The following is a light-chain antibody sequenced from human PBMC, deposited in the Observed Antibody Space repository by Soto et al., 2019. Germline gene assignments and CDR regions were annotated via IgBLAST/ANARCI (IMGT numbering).Light chain of an antibody. CDR2: GAS. V-gene: IGKV3-15*01. CDR3: QQYDNWPHT. Sequence: EMVMTQSRATLSVSPGERATLSCRASQNLSRNLAWYQQQPGQAPRLLIYGASTRATGIPARFSGSGSGTDFTLTFSSLQSEDFAVYYCQQYDNWPHTFGQGTKLEIK. J-gene: IGKJ2*01. CDR1: QNLSRN.